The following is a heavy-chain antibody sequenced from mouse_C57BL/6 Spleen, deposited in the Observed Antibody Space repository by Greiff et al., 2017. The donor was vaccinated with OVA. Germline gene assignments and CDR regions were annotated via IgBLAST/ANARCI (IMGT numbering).Heavy chain of an antibody. CDR3: ARDHGSSYFDY. CDR2: ILPGSGST. V-gene: IGHV1-9*01. J-gene: IGHJ2*01. CDR1: GYTFTGYW. Sequence: VQLQQSGAELMKPGASVKLSCKATGYTFTGYWIEWVKQRPGHGLEWIGEILPGSGSTNYNEKFKSKATLTVDKSSSTAYMQLSSLTSEDSAVYYCARDHGSSYFDYWGQGTTLTVSS. D-gene: IGHD1-1*01.